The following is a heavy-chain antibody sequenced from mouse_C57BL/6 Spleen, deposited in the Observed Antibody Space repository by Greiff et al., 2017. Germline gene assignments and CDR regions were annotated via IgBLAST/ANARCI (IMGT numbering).Heavy chain of an antibody. Sequence: EVQLQQSGPVLVKPGASVKMSCKASGYTFTDYYMNWVKQSHGKSLEWIGVINPYNGGTSYNQKFKGKATLTVDKSSSTAYMELNSLTSEDSAVYYCARFITTVVRYFDYWGQGTTLTVSS. CDR1: GYTFTDYY. CDR2: INPYNGGT. V-gene: IGHV1-19*01. D-gene: IGHD1-1*01. J-gene: IGHJ2*01. CDR3: ARFITTVVRYFDY.